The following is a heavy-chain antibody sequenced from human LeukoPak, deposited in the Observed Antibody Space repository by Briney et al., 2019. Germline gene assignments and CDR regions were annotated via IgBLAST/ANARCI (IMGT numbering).Heavy chain of an antibody. CDR2: TYYRSKWYN. D-gene: IGHD1-26*01. CDR1: GDSVFSNSS. V-gene: IGHV6-1*01. CDR3: VREGPGPVGAIPSWYFDL. Sequence: SQTLSLTCAISGDSVFSNSSWNWIRQSPSRGLEWLGRTYYRSKWYNDYVVSVKSRININPDTSKNQFSLQLSSVTAADTAVYYCVREGPGPVGAIPSWYFDLWGRGTLVTVSS. J-gene: IGHJ2*01.